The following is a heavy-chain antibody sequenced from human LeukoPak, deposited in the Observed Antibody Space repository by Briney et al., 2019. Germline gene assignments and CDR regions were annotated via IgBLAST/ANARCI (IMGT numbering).Heavy chain of an antibody. V-gene: IGHV3-33*01. J-gene: IGHJ4*02. D-gene: IGHD3-22*01. CDR2: IWYDGSNK. CDR3: ARDRPHYYDSSGYDH. Sequence: GGSLRLSCAASGFTFSSYGMHWVRQAPGKGLEWVAVIWYDGSNKYYADAVKGRFTISRDNSYNTLYLQMNSLRAEDTAVYYCARDRPHYYDSSGYDHWGQGTLVTVSS. CDR1: GFTFSSYG.